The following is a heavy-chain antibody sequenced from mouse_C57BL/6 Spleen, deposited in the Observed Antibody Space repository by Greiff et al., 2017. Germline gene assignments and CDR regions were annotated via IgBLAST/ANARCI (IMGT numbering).Heavy chain of an antibody. CDR3: ASKDYGNYSFAY. D-gene: IGHD2-1*01. Sequence: EVKLLESGGGLVKPGGSLKLSCAASGFPFSSYAMSWVRQTPEKRLEWVATISGGGSYTYYPDNVKGRFTISRDNATNHLYRQMSQLKSEDTAMYYCASKDYGNYSFAYWGQGTLVTVSA. CDR2: ISGGGSYT. V-gene: IGHV5-4*03. J-gene: IGHJ3*01. CDR1: GFPFSSYA.